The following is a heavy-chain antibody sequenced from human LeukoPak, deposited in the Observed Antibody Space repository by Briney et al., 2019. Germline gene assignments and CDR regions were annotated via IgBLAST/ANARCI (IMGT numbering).Heavy chain of an antibody. Sequence: PSETLSRTCAVYGASLNGHYWSWIRQPPGKGLEWIGEGSDVGGTKYNPSLKSRVTVSADTSKNQFSLKLSSVTAADTAVYYCAQNGQSGFSFDPWGQGTLVTVSS. CDR3: AQNGQSGFSFDP. V-gene: IGHV4-34*01. CDR2: GSDVGGT. D-gene: IGHD2-8*01. J-gene: IGHJ5*02. CDR1: GASLNGHY.